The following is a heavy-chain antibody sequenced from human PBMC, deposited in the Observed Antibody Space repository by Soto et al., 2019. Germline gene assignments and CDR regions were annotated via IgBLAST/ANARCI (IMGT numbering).Heavy chain of an antibody. D-gene: IGHD2-15*01. CDR3: ASWLKGPDIGNYYYGMDV. Sequence: QVQLVQSGAEVKKPGSSVKVSCKASGGAFSDYGFSWVRQAPGQGLEWLGGIMPIFRAPDYAQKFQGRVTITADEFTRTAYMEMKSLRSEDTAVYYCASWLKGPDIGNYYYGMDVWGQGTTGTVS. V-gene: IGHV1-69*12. CDR1: GGAFSDYG. CDR2: IMPIFRAP. J-gene: IGHJ6*02.